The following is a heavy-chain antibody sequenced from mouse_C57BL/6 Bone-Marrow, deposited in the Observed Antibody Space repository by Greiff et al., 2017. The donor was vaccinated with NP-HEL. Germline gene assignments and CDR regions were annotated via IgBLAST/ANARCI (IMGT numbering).Heavy chain of an antibody. CDR1: GYTFTDYN. CDR2: INPTNGGT. CDR3: ARYRYYYGPHYYAMDY. Sequence: VQLQQSGPELVKPGASVKIPCKASGYTFTDYNMDWVKQSHGKSLEWIGDINPTNGGTNYNQKFKGKATLTVDKSSSTAYMELRSLTSEDTAVYYCARYRYYYGPHYYAMDYWGQGTSVTVSS. V-gene: IGHV1-18*01. D-gene: IGHD1-1*01. J-gene: IGHJ4*01.